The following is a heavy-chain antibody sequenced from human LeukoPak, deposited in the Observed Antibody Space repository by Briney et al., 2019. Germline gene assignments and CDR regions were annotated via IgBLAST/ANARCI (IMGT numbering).Heavy chain of an antibody. D-gene: IGHD6-19*01. CDR2: INSDGSST. Sequence: GGSLRLSCAASGFTFSSYWMHWVRQAPGKGLVWVSGINSDGSSTNYADSVKGRFTTSRDNAKNTLFLQMSSLRAEDTAVYYCSARSASDDYWGQGTLVTVSS. CDR1: GFTFSSYW. J-gene: IGHJ4*02. V-gene: IGHV3-74*01. CDR3: SARSASDDY.